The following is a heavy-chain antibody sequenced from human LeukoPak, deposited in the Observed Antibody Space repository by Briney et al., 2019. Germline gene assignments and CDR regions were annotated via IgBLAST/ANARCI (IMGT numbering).Heavy chain of an antibody. CDR1: GGSFSGYY. J-gene: IGHJ4*02. V-gene: IGHV4-34*01. CDR3: ARGNFGFRSFDY. D-gene: IGHD2-21*01. Sequence: PSETLSLTCAVYGGSFSGYYWGWIRQPPGKGLEWIGEINHSGSTNYNPSLKSRVTISVDTSKNQFSLKLSSVTAADTAVYYCARGNFGFRSFDYWGQGTLVTVSS. CDR2: INHSGST.